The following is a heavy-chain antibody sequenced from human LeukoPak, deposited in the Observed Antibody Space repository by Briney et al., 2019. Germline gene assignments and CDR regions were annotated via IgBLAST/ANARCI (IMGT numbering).Heavy chain of an antibody. D-gene: IGHD5-24*01. J-gene: IGHJ4*02. CDR2: ISSSSSYI. Sequence: PGGSLRLSCAASGFTFSSYSMNWVRQAPGKGLEWVSSISSSSSYIYYADSVEGRFTISRDNAKNSLYLQMNSLRAEDTAVYYCARDRRDGYNVGWGQGTLVTVSS. V-gene: IGHV3-21*01. CDR1: GFTFSSYS. CDR3: ARDRRDGYNVG.